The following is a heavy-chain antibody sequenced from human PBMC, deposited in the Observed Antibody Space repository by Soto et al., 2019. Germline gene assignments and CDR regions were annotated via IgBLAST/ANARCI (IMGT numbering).Heavy chain of an antibody. D-gene: IGHD1-1*01. CDR1: GYTFINYG. CDR3: ARGTTGTTPFGY. Sequence: ASVNVSCKASGYTFINYGISWVRQAPGQGLEWMGCISIYNGNTKYAQKVQGRVTMTTDTSTNTAYMELRGLRSDDTAVYYCARGTTGTTPFGYWGQGTLVTVSS. J-gene: IGHJ4*02. V-gene: IGHV1-18*04. CDR2: ISIYNGNT.